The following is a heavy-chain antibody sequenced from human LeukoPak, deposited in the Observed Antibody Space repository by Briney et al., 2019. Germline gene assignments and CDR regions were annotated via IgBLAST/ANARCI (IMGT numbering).Heavy chain of an antibody. CDR2: IYQTGTT. CDR3: VYYDNSGYIFDY. CDR1: GGSISRDGLY. V-gene: IGHV4-39*07. J-gene: IGHJ4*02. Sequence: PSETLSLTCTVSGGSISRDGLYWGWIRQPPGKGLEWIASIYQTGTTYDNPSLKSRVTMSIDTSKNQFSLQLSSVTAADTAVYYGVYYDNSGYIFDYWGQGTLVTVSS. D-gene: IGHD3-22*01.